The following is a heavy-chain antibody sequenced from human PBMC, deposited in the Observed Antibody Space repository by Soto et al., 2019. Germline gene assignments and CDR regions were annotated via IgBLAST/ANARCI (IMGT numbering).Heavy chain of an antibody. CDR1: GVTFSSYA. J-gene: IGHJ6*02. CDR3: AKGLLFEMATDLKYGMYV. CDR2: RSYDGSNK. V-gene: IGHV3-30*18. D-gene: IGHD2-15*01. Sequence: GGSPRLSCAASGVTFSSYAMHWFRQAPGKGLEWVALRSYDGSNKYYADSVKGRFTISRDSSKNTLYLQMNSLRAEDTAVYYCAKGLLFEMATDLKYGMYVWGQGTKVIVSS.